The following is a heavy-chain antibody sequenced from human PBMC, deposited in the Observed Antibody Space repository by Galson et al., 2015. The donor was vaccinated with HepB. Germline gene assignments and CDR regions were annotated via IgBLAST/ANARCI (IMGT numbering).Heavy chain of an antibody. CDR1: GFTFSSYW. V-gene: IGHV3-7*03. D-gene: IGHD3-16*02. J-gene: IGHJ2*01. CDR3: ARAPRITFGGVIAYWYFDL. Sequence: SLRLSCAASGFTFSSYWMSWVRQAPGKGLEWVANIKQDGSEKYYVDSVKGRFTISRDNAKNSLYLQMNSLRAEDTAVYYCARAPRITFGGVIAYWYFDLWGRGTLVTVSS. CDR2: IKQDGSEK.